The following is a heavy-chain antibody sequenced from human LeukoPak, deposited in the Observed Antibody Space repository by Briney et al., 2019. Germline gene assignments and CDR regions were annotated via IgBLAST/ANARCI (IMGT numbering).Heavy chain of an antibody. Sequence: GGSLRLSCAASGFTLSSYAMSWVRQAPGKGLEWVSAISGSGGSTYYADSVKGRFTISRDNSKNTLYLQMNSLRAEDTAVYYCAKLYGYSYGSYYFDYWGQGTLVTVSS. CDR1: GFTLSSYA. V-gene: IGHV3-23*01. J-gene: IGHJ4*02. CDR2: ISGSGGST. CDR3: AKLYGYSYGSYYFDY. D-gene: IGHD5-18*01.